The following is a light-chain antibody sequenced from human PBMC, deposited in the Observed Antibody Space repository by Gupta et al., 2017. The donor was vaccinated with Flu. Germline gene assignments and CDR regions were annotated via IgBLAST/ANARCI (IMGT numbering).Light chain of an antibody. CDR1: TSNIGSNT. Sequence: QSVLTQTPSASVTPGQRVTTSCSGSTSNIGSNTVNWYQQLPGTAPKLLIYDNDQRPSGVPDRFSGSKSGTSASLAVSGLRSGDEADYYCAAWDDSLDGLYVFGTGTKVSVL. CDR3: AAWDDSLDGLYV. V-gene: IGLV1-44*01. CDR2: DND. J-gene: IGLJ1*01.